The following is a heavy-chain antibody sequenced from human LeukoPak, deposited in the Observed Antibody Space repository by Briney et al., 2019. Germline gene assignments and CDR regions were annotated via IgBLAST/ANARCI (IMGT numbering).Heavy chain of an antibody. J-gene: IGHJ6*04. CDR3: AELGIAMIGGV. Sequence: GGSLRLSCTASGFTFSSYEMNWVRQAPGKGLEWVSYISSSVSTIYYADSVKGRFTISRDNAKNSLYLQMNSLRAEDTAVYYCAELGIAMIGGVWGKGTTVTIPS. V-gene: IGHV3-48*03. D-gene: IGHD3-10*02. CDR1: GFTFSSYE. CDR2: ISSSVSTI.